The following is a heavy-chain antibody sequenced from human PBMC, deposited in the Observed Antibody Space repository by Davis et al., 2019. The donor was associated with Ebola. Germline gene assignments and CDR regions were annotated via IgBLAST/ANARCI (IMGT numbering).Heavy chain of an antibody. J-gene: IGHJ4*02. CDR3: ARDDSTTFIDY. V-gene: IGHV1-2*02. CDR1: GYTFTGYY. CDR2: INPNSGGT. Sequence: ASVKVSCKASGYTFTGYYMHWVRQAPGQGLEWMGWINPNSGGTNYAQKFQGRVTMTRDTSISTAYMELRSLRAEDTAVYYCARDDSTTFIDYWGQGTLVTVSS. D-gene: IGHD2/OR15-2a*01.